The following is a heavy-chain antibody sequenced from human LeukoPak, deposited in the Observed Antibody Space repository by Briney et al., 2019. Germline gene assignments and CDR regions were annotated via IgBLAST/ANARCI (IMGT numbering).Heavy chain of an antibody. J-gene: IGHJ4*02. V-gene: IGHV1-69*05. Sequence: ASVKVSCKASGGTFSSYAISWVRQAPGQGLEWMGGIIPIFGTANYAQKFQGRVTITTDESTSTAYMELSSLRSEDTAVYYCARDDSSGWPRYGHFDYWGQGTLVTVSS. CDR3: ARDDSSGWPRYGHFDY. CDR1: GGTFSSYA. CDR2: IIPIFGTA. D-gene: IGHD6-19*01.